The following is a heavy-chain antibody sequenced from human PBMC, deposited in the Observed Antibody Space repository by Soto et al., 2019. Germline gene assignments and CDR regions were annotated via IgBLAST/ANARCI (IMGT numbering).Heavy chain of an antibody. V-gene: IGHV3-21*01. D-gene: IGHD3-22*01. J-gene: IGHJ3*02. CDR2: ISSSSSYI. CDR1: GFTFSSYT. Sequence: GGSLRLSCAASGFTFSSYTMNWVRQAPGKGLEWVSSISSSSSYIYYADSVKGRFTISRDNAKNSLYLQMNSLRAEDTAVYYCARGYHYYDSSGYDKWDAFDIWGQGTMVTV. CDR3: ARGYHYYDSSGYDKWDAFDI.